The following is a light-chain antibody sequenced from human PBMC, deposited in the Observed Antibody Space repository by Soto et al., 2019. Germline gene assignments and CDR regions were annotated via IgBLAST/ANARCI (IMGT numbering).Light chain of an antibody. Sequence: QAVVTQPASVSGSPGQSITISCTGTSSDVGGYNYVSWYQQHPGKAPKLMIYDVSNRPSGVSNRFSGSKSGNTASLTISGLQAEDEADYYCSSYTSSSTLNVVLGGGTKLTVL. V-gene: IGLV2-14*01. CDR1: SSDVGGYNY. CDR2: DVS. CDR3: SSYTSSSTLNVV. J-gene: IGLJ2*01.